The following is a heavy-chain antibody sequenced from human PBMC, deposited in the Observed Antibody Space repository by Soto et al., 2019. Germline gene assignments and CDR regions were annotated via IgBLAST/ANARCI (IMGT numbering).Heavy chain of an antibody. J-gene: IGHJ5*02. D-gene: IGHD3-3*01. V-gene: IGHV4-4*07. CDR1: GGAISGYY. Sequence: PSETLSLTCTVSGGAISGYYWTWIRQSAGEGLEWIGRIYSSGGTKYNPSLQSRVTMSLDTSKNQFSLRLSSVTAADTAVYYCARGQRFSDSFDPWGQGTLVTVSS. CDR2: IYSSGGT. CDR3: ARGQRFSDSFDP.